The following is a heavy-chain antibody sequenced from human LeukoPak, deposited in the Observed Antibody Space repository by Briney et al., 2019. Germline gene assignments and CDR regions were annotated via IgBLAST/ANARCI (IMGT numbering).Heavy chain of an antibody. Sequence: GGSLRLSCAASGFTFSSYAMSWVRQAPGKGLEWVSAISGSGGSTYYADSVKGRFTISRDNAKNSLYLQMNSLRAEDTAVYYCAALWFGEFTVDYWGQGTLVTVSS. CDR1: GFTFSSYA. D-gene: IGHD3-10*01. J-gene: IGHJ4*02. CDR2: ISGSGGST. CDR3: AALWFGEFTVDY. V-gene: IGHV3-23*01.